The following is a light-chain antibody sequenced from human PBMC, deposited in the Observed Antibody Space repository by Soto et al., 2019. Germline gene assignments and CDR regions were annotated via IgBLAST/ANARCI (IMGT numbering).Light chain of an antibody. CDR2: GAS. V-gene: IGKV3-15*01. J-gene: IGKJ1*01. Sequence: AQSIGTLSASTGGTTPLSCRASQTISSSLAWYQQKPGQPPRLLIYGASTMATGVPARFSGSGSGTEFTLTISRLQSEDFATYYCQQYDNLLPTFGQGTKVDIK. CDR3: QQYDNLLPT. CDR1: QTISSS.